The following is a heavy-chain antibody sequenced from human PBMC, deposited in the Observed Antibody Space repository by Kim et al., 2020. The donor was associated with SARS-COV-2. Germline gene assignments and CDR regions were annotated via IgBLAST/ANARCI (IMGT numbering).Heavy chain of an antibody. V-gene: IGHV1-18*01. CDR1: GYTFTSYG. J-gene: IGHJ4*02. CDR3: ARAPGVVVVAATLLFDY. Sequence: ASVKVSCKASGYTFTSYGISWVRQAPGQGLEWMGWISAYNGNTNYAQKLQGRVTMTTDTSTSTAYMELRSLRSDDTAVYYCARAPGVVVVAATLLFDYWGQGTLVTVSS. CDR2: ISAYNGNT. D-gene: IGHD2-15*01.